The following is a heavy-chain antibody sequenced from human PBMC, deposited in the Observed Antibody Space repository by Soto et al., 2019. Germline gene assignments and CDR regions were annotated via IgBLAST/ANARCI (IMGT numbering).Heavy chain of an antibody. CDR2: IYPGDYDT. V-gene: IGHV5-51*01. D-gene: IGHD2-21*02. CDR1: GYSFTSYW. CDR3: ARGLTSFSNPYYFDY. Sequence: GESLKISCKGFGYSFTSYWIGWVRQMPGKGLEYMGIIYPGDYDTRYSPSFRGQVSISVDNSISTAYLQWSSLKASDTAIYYCARGLTSFSNPYYFDYWGQGTLVTVSS. J-gene: IGHJ4*02.